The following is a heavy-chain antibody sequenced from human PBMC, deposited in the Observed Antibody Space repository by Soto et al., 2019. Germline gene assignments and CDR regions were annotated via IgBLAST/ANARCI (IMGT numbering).Heavy chain of an antibody. J-gene: IGHJ4*02. V-gene: IGHV1-3*01. D-gene: IGHD1-26*01. Sequence: QVQLVQSGAEVKKPGASVKVSCKASGYTFTSYAMHWVRQAPGQRLEWMGWINAGNGNTKYSQKFQGRVTITRDTSASTAYMELSSLRSEDTAVYYCARGSYVGATSYYFDYWGQGTLVTVSS. CDR3: ARGSYVGATSYYFDY. CDR2: INAGNGNT. CDR1: GYTFTSYA.